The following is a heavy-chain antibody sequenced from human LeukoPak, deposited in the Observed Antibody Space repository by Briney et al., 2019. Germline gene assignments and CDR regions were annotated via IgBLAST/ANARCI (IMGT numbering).Heavy chain of an antibody. CDR3: ARHRGSGWSDFDY. Sequence: SETLSLTCAVYGGSFSTYYWSWIRQPPGKGLEWIGEINHSGSADYNPSLKSRVTISVDTSKNQFSLKLTSVTAADTAVYYCARHRGSGWSDFDYWGQGTLVTVSS. CDR1: GGSFSTYY. CDR2: INHSGSA. D-gene: IGHD6-19*01. J-gene: IGHJ4*02. V-gene: IGHV4-34*01.